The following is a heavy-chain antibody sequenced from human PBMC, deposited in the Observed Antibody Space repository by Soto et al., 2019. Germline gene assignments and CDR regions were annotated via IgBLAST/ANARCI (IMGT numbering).Heavy chain of an antibody. D-gene: IGHD1-26*01. CDR2: VKYDESDK. CDR1: GFTFSSYW. Sequence: PGGSLRLSCAASGFTFSSYWMTWVRQAPGKGLEWVAHVKYDESDKYYVDSLKGRFTISRDNAKNSLYLQMNSLRAEDTAVYYCAKDGLKWELFPYYFDYWGQGTLVTVSS. V-gene: IGHV3-7*01. J-gene: IGHJ4*02. CDR3: AKDGLKWELFPYYFDY.